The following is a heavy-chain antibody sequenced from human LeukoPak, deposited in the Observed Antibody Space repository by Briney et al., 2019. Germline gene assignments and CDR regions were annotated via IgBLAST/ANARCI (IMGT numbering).Heavy chain of an antibody. J-gene: IGHJ6*03. V-gene: IGHV1-69*05. CDR2: IIPIFGTA. Sequence: SVKVSCKASGGTFSSYAISWVRQAPGQGLEWMGGIIPIFGTANYAQKFQGRVTITTDESTSTAYMELSSLRSEDTAVYYCARDTLTSSTRPYYYYYYMDVWGKGTTVTVSS. CDR1: GGTFSSYA. CDR3: ARDTLTSSTRPYYYYYYMDV. D-gene: IGHD2-2*01.